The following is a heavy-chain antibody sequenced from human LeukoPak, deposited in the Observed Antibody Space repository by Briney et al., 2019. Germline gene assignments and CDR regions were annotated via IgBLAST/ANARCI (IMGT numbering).Heavy chain of an antibody. CDR3: ASTLHYYDSSGYLDY. Sequence: SETLSLTCAVSGGSISSSNWWSWVRQPPGKGLEWIGEIYHSGSTNYNPSLKSRVTISVDKSKNQFSLKLSSVTAADTAVYYCASTLHYYDSSGYLDYWGQGTLVTVSS. CDR2: IYHSGST. J-gene: IGHJ4*02. V-gene: IGHV4-4*02. CDR1: GGSISSSNW. D-gene: IGHD3-22*01.